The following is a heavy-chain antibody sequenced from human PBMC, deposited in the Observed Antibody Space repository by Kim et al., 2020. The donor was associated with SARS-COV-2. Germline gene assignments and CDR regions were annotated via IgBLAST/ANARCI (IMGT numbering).Heavy chain of an antibody. J-gene: IGHJ4*02. Sequence: NPSLKSRGTISVDTSKNQFYLKLSSVTAADTAVYYCARAVSSGWSYYFDYWGQGTLVTVSS. CDR3: ARAVSSGWSYYFDY. V-gene: IGHV4-59*01. D-gene: IGHD6-19*01.